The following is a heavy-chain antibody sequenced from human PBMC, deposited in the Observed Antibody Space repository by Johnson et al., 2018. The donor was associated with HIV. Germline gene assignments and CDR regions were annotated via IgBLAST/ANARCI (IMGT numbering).Heavy chain of an antibody. CDR1: RFTFSRYG. CDR3: ARAGVVDSYGSWKAFDI. J-gene: IGHJ3*02. Sequence: QVQLVEPGGGLVQPGGSLRLSCSASRFTFSRYGMHWVRQAPGKGLAWVAFIRYAGSNKYYADSVKGRFTISRDNSKNTLYLQMNSLRAEDTAVYYCARAGVVDSYGSWKAFDIWGQGTLVTVSS. CDR2: IRYAGSNK. V-gene: IGHV3-30*02. D-gene: IGHD3-10*01.